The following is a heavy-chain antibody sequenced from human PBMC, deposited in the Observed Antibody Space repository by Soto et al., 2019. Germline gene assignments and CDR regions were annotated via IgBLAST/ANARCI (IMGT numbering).Heavy chain of an antibody. D-gene: IGHD3-10*01. CDR2: IDPSDSYT. CDR3: ASSGSYYNPNSYYYYVMDV. Sequence: PGESLKISCKGSGYSFTSYWISWVRQMPGKGLEWMGRIDPSDSYTNYSPSFQGHVTISADKSISTAYLQWSSLKASDTAMYYSASSGSYYNPNSYYYYVMDVWGQGTTVTVSS. CDR1: GYSFTSYW. J-gene: IGHJ6*02. V-gene: IGHV5-10-1*01.